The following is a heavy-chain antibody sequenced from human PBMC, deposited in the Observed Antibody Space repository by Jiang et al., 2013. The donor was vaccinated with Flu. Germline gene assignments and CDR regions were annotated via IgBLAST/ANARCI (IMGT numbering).Heavy chain of an antibody. D-gene: IGHD6-13*01. CDR2: INHSGST. V-gene: IGHV4-34*01. CDR1: GGSFSGYY. CDR3: ARGGLKSSSWYRRGGFDY. J-gene: IGHJ4*02. Sequence: RLLKPSETLSLTCAVYGGSFSGYYWSWIRQPPGKGLEWIGEINHSGSTNYNPSLKSRVTISVDTSKNQFSLKLSSVTAADTAVYYCARGGLKSSSWYRRGGFDYWGQGTLVTVSS.